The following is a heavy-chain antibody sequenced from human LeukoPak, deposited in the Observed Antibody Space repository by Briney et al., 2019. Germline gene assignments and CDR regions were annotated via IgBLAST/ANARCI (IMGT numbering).Heavy chain of an antibody. V-gene: IGHV5-51*01. J-gene: IGHJ4*02. CDR3: ARQDSYCSGGSCYPAGYFDY. D-gene: IGHD2-15*01. Sequence: GESLKISCKGSGYSFTSYWIGWVRQMPGKGLEWMGIIYPGGSDTRYSPSFQGQVTISADKSISTAYLQWNSLKASDTAMYYCARQDSYCSGGSCYPAGYFDYWGQGTLVTVSS. CDR1: GYSFTSYW. CDR2: IYPGGSDT.